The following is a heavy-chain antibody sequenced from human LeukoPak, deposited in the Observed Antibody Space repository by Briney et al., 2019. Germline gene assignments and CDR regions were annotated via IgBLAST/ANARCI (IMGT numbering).Heavy chain of an antibody. Sequence: PSETLSLTCTVSGGSISSYYWSWSRQPAGKGLEWMGRIYTSGSNNYNPSLKSRVTMSVDTSNNQFSLKLSSVTAADTAVYYCARDCAAGYYYYGMDVWGQGTTVTVSS. CDR1: GGSISSYY. CDR3: ARDCAAGYYYYGMDV. J-gene: IGHJ6*02. V-gene: IGHV4-4*07. D-gene: IGHD6-13*01. CDR2: IYTSGSN.